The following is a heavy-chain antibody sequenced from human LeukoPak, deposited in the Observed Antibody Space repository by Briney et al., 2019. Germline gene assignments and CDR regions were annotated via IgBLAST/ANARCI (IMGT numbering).Heavy chain of an antibody. CDR3: ARGYSYGLFSYAFDI. CDR2: IYSGGST. D-gene: IGHD5-18*01. V-gene: IGHV3-53*01. Sequence: PGGSLRLSCAASGFTVSSNYMSWVRQAPGKGLEWVSVIYSGGSTYYADSVKGRFTISRDNSKNTLYLQMSSLRAEDTAVYYCARGYSYGLFSYAFDIWGQGTMVAVSS. J-gene: IGHJ3*02. CDR1: GFTVSSNY.